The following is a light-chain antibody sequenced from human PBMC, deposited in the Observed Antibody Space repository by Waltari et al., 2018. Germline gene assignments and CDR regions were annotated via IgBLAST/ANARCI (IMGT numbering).Light chain of an antibody. V-gene: IGKV3-20*01. CDR3: QKYGSLPAT. CDR1: QSVSRY. CDR2: DAS. J-gene: IGKJ1*01. Sequence: EIVLTQSGTLSLSPGERATLPCRASQSVSRYLAWDQQKPGQAPRLIIYDASSRATGIPDRFSGSGSGTDFSLTISRLEPEDFAVYYCQKYGSLPATFGQGTKVEIK.